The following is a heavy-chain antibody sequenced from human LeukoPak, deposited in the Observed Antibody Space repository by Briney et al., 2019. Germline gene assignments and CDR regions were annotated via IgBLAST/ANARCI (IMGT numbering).Heavy chain of an antibody. J-gene: IGHJ4*02. CDR2: INTDGSRT. D-gene: IGHD3-16*01. V-gene: IGHV3-74*01. Sequence: GGSLRLSCAASGFTFSNHWMHWVRQAPGKGLVWVSRINTDGSRTSYADSVKGRFTISRDNAKNSLYLQMNSLRAEDTALYYCARVYYDHVMGPTTHFDYWGQGTLITVSS. CDR3: ARVYYDHVMGPTTHFDY. CDR1: GFTFSNHW.